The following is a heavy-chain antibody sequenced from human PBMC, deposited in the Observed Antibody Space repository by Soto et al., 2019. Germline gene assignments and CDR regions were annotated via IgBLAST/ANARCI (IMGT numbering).Heavy chain of an antibody. D-gene: IGHD1-26*01. CDR3: EHLDGCIVDY. V-gene: IGHV2-70*12. Sequence: SGPTLVNPTQTLTLTCTFSGFSLSTSGMCVSWIRQPPGKALEWLARIDWDDDKYYSTSLKTRLTISKDTSKNQVVLTMTNMDPVDTATYYCEHLDGCIVDYWGQGTLVTVSS. J-gene: IGHJ4*02. CDR1: GFSLSTSGMC. CDR2: IDWDDDK.